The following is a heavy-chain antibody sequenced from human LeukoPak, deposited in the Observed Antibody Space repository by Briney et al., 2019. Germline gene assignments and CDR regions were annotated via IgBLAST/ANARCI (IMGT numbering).Heavy chain of an antibody. CDR2: INPNSGGT. Sequence: ASVTVSCKASGYTFTGYYIHWVRQAPGQGLEWMGWINPNSGGTNSAQKFQGRVTLTRDTSTSTAYLELSSLRSDDTAVYYCARDLGSGWIIVDYWGQGTLVTVSS. CDR3: ARDLGSGWIIVDY. D-gene: IGHD6-19*01. CDR1: GYTFTGYY. V-gene: IGHV1-2*02. J-gene: IGHJ4*02.